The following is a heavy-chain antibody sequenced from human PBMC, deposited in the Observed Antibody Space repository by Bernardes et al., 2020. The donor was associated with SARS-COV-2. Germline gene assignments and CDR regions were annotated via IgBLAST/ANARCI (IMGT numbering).Heavy chain of an antibody. CDR1: GFAFNNYG. CDR2: ISYEGSQK. D-gene: IGHD3-10*01. J-gene: IGHJ4*02. CDR3: VKVSNIFWFGEGRGLFDY. V-gene: IGHV3-30*18. Sequence: GVSLRLSCAASGFAFNNYGMHWVRQTQGKRPEWLAVISYEGSQKRYADSLEGRFSISRDFSTNTLYLHMNSLRPEDTAVYYCVKVSNIFWFGEGRGLFDYWGQGTLVTVSS.